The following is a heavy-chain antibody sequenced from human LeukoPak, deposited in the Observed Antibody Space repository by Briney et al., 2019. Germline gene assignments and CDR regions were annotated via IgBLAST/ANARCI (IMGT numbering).Heavy chain of an antibody. CDR3: ARDQGFGEFTYYYGMDV. V-gene: IGHV3-11*01. J-gene: IGHJ6*02. Sequence: GGSLRLSCAASGFTFSDYYMSWIRQAPGKGLEWVSYISSSGSTIYYADSVKGRFTISRGNAKNSLYLQMNSLRAEDTAVYYCARDQGFGEFTYYYGMDVWGQGTTVTVSS. CDR2: ISSSGSTI. D-gene: IGHD3-10*01. CDR1: GFTFSDYY.